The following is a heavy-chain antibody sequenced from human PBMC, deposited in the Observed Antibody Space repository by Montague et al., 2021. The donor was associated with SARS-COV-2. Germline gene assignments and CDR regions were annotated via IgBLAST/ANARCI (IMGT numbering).Heavy chain of an antibody. V-gene: IGHV4-39*01. CDR3: ARQSVNYYDSSGYSFDY. J-gene: IGHJ4*02. CDR1: GGSISSSSYY. Sequence: SETLSLTCTVSGGSISSSSYYWGWIRQPPGKGLEWFGSNYYSGSYYSNPSLKSRVTISADTTKNPFTLKLSTVTAADTALYSCARQSVNYYDSSGYSFDYWGQGTLVTVSS. CDR2: NYYSGSY. D-gene: IGHD3-22*01.